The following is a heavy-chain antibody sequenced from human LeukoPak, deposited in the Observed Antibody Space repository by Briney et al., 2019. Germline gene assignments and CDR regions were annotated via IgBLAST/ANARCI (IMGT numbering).Heavy chain of an antibody. CDR3: AKDGEWRPAAD. Sequence: GGSLRLSCAASGFTFNKFAMSWVRQAPGKGLEWVSGIIENGGETYYADSVRGRFTISRDNSKNTLYLQMNSLRAEDTAVYYCAKDGEWRPAADWGQGTLVTVSS. CDR1: GFTFNKFA. D-gene: IGHD2-2*01. J-gene: IGHJ4*02. V-gene: IGHV3-23*01. CDR2: IIENGGET.